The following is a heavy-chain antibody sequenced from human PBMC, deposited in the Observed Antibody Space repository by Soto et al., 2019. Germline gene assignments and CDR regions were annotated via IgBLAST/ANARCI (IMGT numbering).Heavy chain of an antibody. CDR2: ISGSGGST. Sequence: GGSLTLSCAASGFTFSSYAMNWVRQAPGKGLEWVSAISGSGGSTYYADSVKGRFTISRDNSKNTLYLQMNSLRAEDTAVYYCPKDKDDNWSPAAFDIWGQETMFTFSS. J-gene: IGHJ3*02. V-gene: IGHV3-23*01. D-gene: IGHD3-22*01. CDR1: GFTFSSYA. CDR3: PKDKDDNWSPAAFDI.